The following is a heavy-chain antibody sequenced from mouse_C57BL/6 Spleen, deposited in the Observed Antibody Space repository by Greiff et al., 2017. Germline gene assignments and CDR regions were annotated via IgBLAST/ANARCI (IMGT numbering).Heavy chain of an antibody. CDR3: ARGVAPCYDV. CDR1: GYTFTSYW. V-gene: IGHV1-55*01. J-gene: IGHJ1*03. CDR2: IYPGSGST. Sequence: QVQLKQPGAELVKPGASVKMSCKASGYTFTSYWITWVKQRPGQGLEWIGDIYPGSGSTNYNEKFKSKATLTVDTSSSTAYMQLSSLTSEDAAVYYCARGVAPCYDVWGTGTTVTVSS. D-gene: IGHD1-1*01.